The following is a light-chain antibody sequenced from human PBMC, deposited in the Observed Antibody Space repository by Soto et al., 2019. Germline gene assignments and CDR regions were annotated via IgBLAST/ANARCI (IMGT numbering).Light chain of an antibody. CDR3: QQYASSLT. Sequence: EIVLTQSPGSLSLSLGERATLSCRASQSVDSAFFAWYQQKPGQPPSLLIFGASRRAAGIPDRFSGSGSGPDFTLTISRLEPEDFAVYYCQQYASSLTFGQGTKVEI. CDR2: GAS. V-gene: IGKV3-20*01. CDR1: QSVDSAF. J-gene: IGKJ1*01.